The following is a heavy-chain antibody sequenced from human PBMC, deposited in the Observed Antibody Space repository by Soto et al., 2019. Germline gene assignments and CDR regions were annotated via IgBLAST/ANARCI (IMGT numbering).Heavy chain of an antibody. CDR2: IVVGSGNT. Sequence: ASVKVSCKASGFTFTSSAMQWVRQARGQRLEWIGWIVVGSGNTNYAQKFQERVTITRDMSTSTAYMELSSLRSEDTAVYYCAAGRRDYDFWSGYYLFDPWGQGTLVTVSS. J-gene: IGHJ5*02. CDR1: GFTFTSSA. V-gene: IGHV1-58*02. CDR3: AAGRRDYDFWSGYYLFDP. D-gene: IGHD3-3*01.